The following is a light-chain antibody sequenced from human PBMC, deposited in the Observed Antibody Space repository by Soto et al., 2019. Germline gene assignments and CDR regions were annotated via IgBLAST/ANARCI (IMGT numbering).Light chain of an antibody. Sequence: QSVLTQPPSVSGAPGQRVTISCTGSSSNIGAGYDVHWYQQLPGTAPKLLIYGNSNRPSGVPDRFSGSKSGTSASLAITGLQPEDEADYYCQSYDSSLSGSVVFGGGTQLTVL. V-gene: IGLV1-40*01. CDR1: SSNIGAGYD. CDR2: GNS. CDR3: QSYDSSLSGSVV. J-gene: IGLJ2*01.